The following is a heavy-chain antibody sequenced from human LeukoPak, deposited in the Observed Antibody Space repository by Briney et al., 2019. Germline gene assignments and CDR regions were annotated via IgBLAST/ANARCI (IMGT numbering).Heavy chain of an antibody. V-gene: IGHV4-34*01. J-gene: IGHJ3*02. CDR3: ARGELFDAFDI. CDR2: INHSGST. CDR1: GGSFSGYY. Sequence: SETLSLTCAVYGGSFSGYYWSWIRQPPGKGLEWIGEINHSGSTNYNPSLKSRVTISVDTSKNQFSLNLTSVTAADTAVYYCARGELFDAFDIWGQGTMVTVSS. D-gene: IGHD1-26*01.